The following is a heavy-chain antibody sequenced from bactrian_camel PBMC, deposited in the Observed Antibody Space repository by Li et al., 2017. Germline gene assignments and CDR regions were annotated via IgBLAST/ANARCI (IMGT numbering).Heavy chain of an antibody. CDR1: GYINSSTC. V-gene: IGHV3S54*01. Sequence: HVQLVESGGGLVQPGGSLRLSCRASGYINSSTCMGWFRQAPGKEREWVASINTGGGTTYSADPVKGRFTISQDRSENTVYLQMNNLKPEDTAMYVRNTKCLDDDDDYSMARMEGGPEYYGMDYWGKGTQVTVS. D-gene: IGHD2*01. J-gene: IGHJ7*01. CDR2: INTGGGTT.